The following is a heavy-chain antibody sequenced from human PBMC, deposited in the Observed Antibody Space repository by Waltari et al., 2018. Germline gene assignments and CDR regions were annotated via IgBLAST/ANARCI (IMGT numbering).Heavy chain of an antibody. D-gene: IGHD3-16*02. V-gene: IGHV4-38-2*01. Sequence: QVQLQESGPGLVKPSETLSLTCAVSGYSISSGYYWGWIRQPPGKGLEWIGSIYHSGSTHYTPSLKSRVTISVATSKNQFSLKLSSVTAADTAVYYCARLGPYDYIWGSYRYQFDYWGQGTLVTVSS. CDR2: IYHSGST. J-gene: IGHJ4*02. CDR1: GYSISSGYY. CDR3: ARLGPYDYIWGSYRYQFDY.